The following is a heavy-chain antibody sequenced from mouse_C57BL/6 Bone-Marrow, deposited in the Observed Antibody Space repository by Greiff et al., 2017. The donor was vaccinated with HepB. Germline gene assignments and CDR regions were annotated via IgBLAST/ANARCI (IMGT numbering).Heavy chain of an antibody. J-gene: IGHJ4*01. CDR1: GFTFSSYA. CDR2: ISDGGSYT. V-gene: IGHV5-4*01. Sequence: DVKLVESGGGLVKPGGSLKLSCAASGFTFSSYAMSWVRQTPEKRLEWVATISDGGSYTYYPDNVKGRFTISRDNAKNNLYLQMSHLKSEDTAMYYCARDPPMDYWGQGTSVTVSS. CDR3: ARDPPMDY.